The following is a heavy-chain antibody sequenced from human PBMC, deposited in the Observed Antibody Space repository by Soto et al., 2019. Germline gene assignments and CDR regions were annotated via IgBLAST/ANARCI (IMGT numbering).Heavy chain of an antibody. CDR3: ARDTHSAVRSDW. Sequence: LVESGGGLVQAGESLRLSCAVSGLSVSNNYMTWVRQAPGKGLEWISVIYSDGTTYHADSVKGRFIASRDNSQNTLYLQMNNLRVEDSAVYFCARDTHSAVRSDWWGQGTLVTVAS. CDR1: GLSVSNNY. J-gene: IGHJ4*02. CDR2: IYSDGTT. D-gene: IGHD3-9*01. V-gene: IGHV3-66*01.